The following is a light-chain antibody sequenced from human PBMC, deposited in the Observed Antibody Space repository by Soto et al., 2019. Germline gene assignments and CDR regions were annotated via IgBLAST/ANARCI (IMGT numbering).Light chain of an antibody. CDR1: KNDIGVYDF. CDR2: EVV. V-gene: IGLV2-8*01. CDR3: NSYTSSTSRPYV. Sequence: QSALTQPPSASGSPGQSVTISCTGTKNDIGVYDFVSWYQHHPGKAPRLIIYEVVQRPSGVPDRFSGSKSGNTASLTVSGLQAADEADYFCNSYTSSTSRPYVFGTGTKLTVL. J-gene: IGLJ1*01.